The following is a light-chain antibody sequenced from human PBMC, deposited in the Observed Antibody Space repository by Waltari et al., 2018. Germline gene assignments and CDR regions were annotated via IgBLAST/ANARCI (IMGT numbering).Light chain of an antibody. CDR3: HVWHPDVDPGV. V-gene: IGLV3-21*04. Sequence: SYVLTQPPSVSVAPGETASITCGGDNLGSYSVHWYQQKAGQAPLLVIFYESGRPAGNPGRFSGSNFGNTATLTISRVEAGDEASYYCHVWHPDVDPGVFGTGTEVTVL. CDR2: YES. CDR1: NLGSYS. J-gene: IGLJ1*01.